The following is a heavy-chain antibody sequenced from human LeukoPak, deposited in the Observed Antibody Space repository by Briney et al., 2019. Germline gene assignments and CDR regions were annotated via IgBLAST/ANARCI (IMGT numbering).Heavy chain of an antibody. J-gene: IGHJ4*02. CDR2: ISGSGGNT. CDR1: GFTFSTYA. CDR3: AKGQQLPVGWVDY. Sequence: GGSLRLSCAASGFTFSTYAMNWVRQAPGKGLEWVSSISGSGGNTFYADSVKGRFTISRDNSKNTLYLQMSSLRAEDTAVYYCAKGQQLPVGWVDYWGQGTLVTVSS. D-gene: IGHD2-2*01. V-gene: IGHV3-23*01.